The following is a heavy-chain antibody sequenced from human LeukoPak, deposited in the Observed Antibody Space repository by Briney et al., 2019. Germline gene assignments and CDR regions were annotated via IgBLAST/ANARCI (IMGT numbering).Heavy chain of an antibody. J-gene: IGHJ5*02. CDR2: IYYSGST. CDR3: ASLLNGGVSHWFNP. CDR1: GGSITSSTSY. Sequence: SETLSLTCTVSGGSITSSTSYWGWIRQPPGKGLEWIGTIYYSGSTYYNPSLKSRATMSVDTSKNQFSLKLSSVTAADTAVYYCASLLNGGVSHWFNPWGQGTLVTVSS. D-gene: IGHD7-27*01. V-gene: IGHV4-39*01.